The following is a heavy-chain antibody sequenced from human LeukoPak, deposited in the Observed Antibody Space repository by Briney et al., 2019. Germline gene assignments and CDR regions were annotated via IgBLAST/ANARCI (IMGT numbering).Heavy chain of an antibody. D-gene: IGHD6-13*01. Sequence: SGGSLRLSCAASGFTFRSYNMNWVRQAPGKGLEWVSYISSSSSTMYYADSVKGRFTISRDNAKNSLYLQMNSLRAEDTAVYYCARDVRWDYWGQGTLVTVSS. J-gene: IGHJ4*02. CDR1: GFTFRSYN. CDR2: ISSSSSTM. V-gene: IGHV3-48*01. CDR3: ARDVRWDY.